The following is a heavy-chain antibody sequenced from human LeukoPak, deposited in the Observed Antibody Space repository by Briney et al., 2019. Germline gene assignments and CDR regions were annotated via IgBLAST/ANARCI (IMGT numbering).Heavy chain of an antibody. CDR2: IKEDGSEK. V-gene: IGHV3-7*01. J-gene: IGHJ6*03. CDR3: ARDHHDVLTGYYSNYYNYYYMDV. D-gene: IGHD3-9*01. CDR1: GFTFSSYW. Sequence: QPGGSLRLSCVASGFTFSSYWMSWVRQAPGKGLEWVANIKEDGSEKYYVDSVRGRFTLSRDNAVNSLYLQMNSLRAEDTAVYYCARDHHDVLTGYYSNYYNYYYMDVWGKGTTVTVSS.